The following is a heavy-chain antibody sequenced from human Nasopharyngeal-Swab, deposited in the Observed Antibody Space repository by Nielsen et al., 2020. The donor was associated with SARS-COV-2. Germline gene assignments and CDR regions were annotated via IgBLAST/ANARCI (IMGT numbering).Heavy chain of an antibody. CDR1: EFSISSYS. Sequence: GESLKISCAASEFSISSYSMNWVRQTPGKGLEWVSSISSTSTYIYYADSVKGRITVARDNAKNALFLQMDSLRDEDTAVYYCARDASSSWYRLGNWYFDLWGRGTLVTVSS. V-gene: IGHV3-21*01. J-gene: IGHJ2*01. CDR2: ISSTSTYI. D-gene: IGHD6-13*01. CDR3: ARDASSSWYRLGNWYFDL.